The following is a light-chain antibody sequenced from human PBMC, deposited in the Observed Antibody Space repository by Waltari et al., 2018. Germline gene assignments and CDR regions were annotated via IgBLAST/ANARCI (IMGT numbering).Light chain of an antibody. J-gene: IGLJ3*02. Sequence: QSVLTQPPSASGTPGQRVSFSCSGSSSNIGSNYVFWYQQFPGTAPKLLIYRDDQRPSGVPDLFSAPKGGTSAALVISAVRSEDEADYYCAAWDGSLSGRLFGGGTRLTVL. V-gene: IGLV1-47*01. CDR1: SSNIGSNY. CDR2: RDD. CDR3: AAWDGSLSGRL.